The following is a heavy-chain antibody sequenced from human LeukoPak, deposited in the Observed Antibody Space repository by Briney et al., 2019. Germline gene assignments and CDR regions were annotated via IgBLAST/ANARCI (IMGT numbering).Heavy chain of an antibody. Sequence: GGSLRLSCAASGFTVSGNYMSWVRQAPGKGLEWVSLIYSGGSTYYADSVKGRFTISRDNSKNMVFLQMDSLRAEDTAVYYCARDFPFRDWGQGTLVTVSS. CDR1: GFTVSGNY. J-gene: IGHJ4*02. D-gene: IGHD2/OR15-2a*01. CDR2: IYSGGST. CDR3: ARDFPFRD. V-gene: IGHV3-53*01.